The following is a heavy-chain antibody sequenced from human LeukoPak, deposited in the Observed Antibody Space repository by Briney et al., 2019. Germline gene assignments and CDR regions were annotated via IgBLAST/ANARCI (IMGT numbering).Heavy chain of an antibody. D-gene: IGHD3-16*01. CDR3: ARDGFGRLHFDY. CDR1: GFTVSSNY. V-gene: IGHV3-66*01. Sequence: GGSLRLSCAASGFTVSSNYMSWVRQAPGKGLEWVSVIYSGGSTYYADSVKGRFTISRDNSKNTLYLQMNSLRAEDTAVYYCARDGFGRLHFDYWGQGTLVTVSS. J-gene: IGHJ4*02. CDR2: IYSGGST.